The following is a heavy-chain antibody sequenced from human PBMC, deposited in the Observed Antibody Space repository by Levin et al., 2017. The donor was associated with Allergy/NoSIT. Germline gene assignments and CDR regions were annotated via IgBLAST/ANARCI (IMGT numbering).Heavy chain of an antibody. D-gene: IGHD6-13*01. CDR2: IKSNTDGGTT. CDR3: TTYSSSWYYFDY. CDR1: GITFSNAW. J-gene: IGHJ4*02. Sequence: GESLKISCAASGITFSNAWMSWARQAPGKGLEWVGRIKSNTDGGTTEYAAPVKGRFSISSDDSKNTLYLQMNSLKTEDTAIYFCTTYSSSWYYFDYWGQGTLVTVSS. V-gene: IGHV3-15*01.